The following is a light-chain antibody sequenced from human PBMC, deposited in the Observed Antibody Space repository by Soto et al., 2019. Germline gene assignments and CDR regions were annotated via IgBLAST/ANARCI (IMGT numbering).Light chain of an antibody. Sequence: DIQMTQSPSSLSASVGDRVTITCQASQDISNYLNWYQQKPGKAPKLLIYDASNLETGVPSRFSGSGSGTXFTFTISSLQPEDIATYYCQQYDNLPLTFGGGTKVEIK. CDR1: QDISNY. CDR3: QQYDNLPLT. CDR2: DAS. J-gene: IGKJ4*01. V-gene: IGKV1-33*01.